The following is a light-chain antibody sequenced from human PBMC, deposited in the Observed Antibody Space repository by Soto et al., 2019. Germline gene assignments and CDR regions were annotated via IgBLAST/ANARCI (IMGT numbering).Light chain of an antibody. CDR1: QCVSSH. V-gene: IGKV3-15*01. CDR2: GAS. Sequence: EIVMTQSPATLSVSPGESATLYCRASQCVSSHLAWYQQKPGQATRILIYGASTRATGIPARISGSGSGTDFTLTISSLQSEDFAVYDCQQYNNWPFPSWTFGQGTKVEIK. CDR3: QQYNNWPFPSWT. J-gene: IGKJ1*01.